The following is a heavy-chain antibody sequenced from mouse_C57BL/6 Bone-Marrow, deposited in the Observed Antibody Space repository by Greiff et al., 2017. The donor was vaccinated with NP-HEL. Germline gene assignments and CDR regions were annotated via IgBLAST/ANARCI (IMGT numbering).Heavy chain of an antibody. CDR1: GYTFTSYW. J-gene: IGHJ4*01. D-gene: IGHD3-2*02. CDR2: IDPSDSYT. V-gene: IGHV1-50*01. CDR3: ARTDIEQRAQATMGAMDY. Sequence: QVQLQQPGAELVKPGASVKLSCKASGYTFTSYWMQWVKQRPGQGLEWIGEIDPSDSYTNYNQKFKGQATLTVDTSSSTAFMQLSSLTSEDSAVYYCARTDIEQRAQATMGAMDYWGQGTSVTVSS.